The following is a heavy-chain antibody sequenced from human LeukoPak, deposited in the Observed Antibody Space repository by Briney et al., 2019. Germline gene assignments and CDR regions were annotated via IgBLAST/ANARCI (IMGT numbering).Heavy chain of an antibody. D-gene: IGHD2-15*01. CDR1: GYTFTSYE. V-gene: IGHV1-8*01. J-gene: IGHJ6*03. Sequence: ASVKVSCKASGYTFTSYEINWVRQATGQGLEWMGWMSPNSGNTGYAQKFQGRVTMTRNTSISTAYMELSSLRSEDTAVYYCARGHSGNIAATRGLYYYYYMDVWGKGTTVTISS. CDR3: ARGHSGNIAATRGLYYYYYMDV. CDR2: MSPNSGNT.